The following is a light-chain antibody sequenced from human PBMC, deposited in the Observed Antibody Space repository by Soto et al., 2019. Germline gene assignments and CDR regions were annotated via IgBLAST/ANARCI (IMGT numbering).Light chain of an antibody. V-gene: IGLV2-14*01. CDR2: DVT. CDR1: SIDVSDYKY. J-gene: IGLJ2*01. Sequence: QSALTQPASVSGSPGQSITISCTGTSIDVSDYKYVSWYQQHPGKAPKLMIYDVTNRPSGVSNRFSGSKSGNTASLTISGLQAEDEADYYCTSYTTTSTLVFGGGTKVTVL. CDR3: TSYTTTSTLV.